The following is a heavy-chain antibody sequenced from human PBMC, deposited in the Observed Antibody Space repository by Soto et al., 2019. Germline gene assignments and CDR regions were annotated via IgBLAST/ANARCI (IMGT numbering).Heavy chain of an antibody. Sequence: LRLSCAASGFTFSSYWMHWVRQAPGKGLVWVSRINSDGSSTSYADSVKGRFTISRDNAKNTLYLQMNSLRAEDTAVYYCARDHSYGFGGGYYYGMDVWGQGTTVTVSS. CDR2: INSDGSST. J-gene: IGHJ6*02. V-gene: IGHV3-74*01. D-gene: IGHD5-18*01. CDR1: GFTFSSYW. CDR3: ARDHSYGFGGGYYYGMDV.